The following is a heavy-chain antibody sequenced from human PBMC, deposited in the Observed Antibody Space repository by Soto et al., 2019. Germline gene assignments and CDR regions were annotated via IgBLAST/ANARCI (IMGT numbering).Heavy chain of an antibody. V-gene: IGHV4-59*01. CDR2: LYNSGTT. CDR3: ARDGSGRPATN. J-gene: IGHJ4*02. CDR1: GASIRSDY. D-gene: IGHD3-10*01. Sequence: SETLSLSCTVSGASIRSDYWIWIRQPPGRGLEWIGFLYNSGTTNYNPSLKSRVTISGDTSKNQFSLDLRSVTAADTAVYYCARDGSGRPATNWGQGILVTVPQ.